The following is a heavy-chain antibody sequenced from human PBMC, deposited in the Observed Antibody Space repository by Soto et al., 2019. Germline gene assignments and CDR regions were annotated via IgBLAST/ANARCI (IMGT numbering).Heavy chain of an antibody. CDR3: ARTRNGGVADSFDS. J-gene: IGHJ5*01. Sequence: GGSLRLSCAASGFTFNRHAIHWVRLTPGRGLEWVLAISRDGSYIYYTDSVKGRFTVSRDNSKNTVFVQMNSLIPDDTALYFCARTRNGGVADSFDSWGQGTRVTVSS. D-gene: IGHD3-3*01. CDR1: GFTFNRHA. CDR2: ISRDGSYI. V-gene: IGHV3-30*04.